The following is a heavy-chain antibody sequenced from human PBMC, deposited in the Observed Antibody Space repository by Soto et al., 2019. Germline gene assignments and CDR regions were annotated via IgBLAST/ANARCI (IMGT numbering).Heavy chain of an antibody. CDR3: AKSGPPNYFDY. V-gene: IGHV3-23*01. CDR2: LSGGAAVT. J-gene: IGHJ4*02. Sequence: EVQLLESGGGLGQPGGSLRLSCAASGFTFSTYAMNWVRQAPGKGLEWVSGLSGGAAVTYYADSVKGRFTISRDDSKNTLSLQMTSMRVDDTAVYFCAKSGPPNYFDYWGQGTLVTVS. CDR1: GFTFSTYA.